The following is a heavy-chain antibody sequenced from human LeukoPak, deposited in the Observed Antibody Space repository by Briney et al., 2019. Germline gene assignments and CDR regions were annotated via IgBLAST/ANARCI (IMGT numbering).Heavy chain of an antibody. J-gene: IGHJ4*02. D-gene: IGHD6-19*01. V-gene: IGHV3-23*01. CDR1: GFTFSSYV. CDR3: AGPRIPGIAVAGIRVDY. Sequence: GGSLRLSCVASGFTFSSYVMSWVRQAPGKGLEWVSGIGGSGGSTYYADSVKGRFTISRDNSKNTLYVQMNSLRAEDTAVYYCAGPRIPGIAVAGIRVDYWGQGTLVTVSS. CDR2: IGGSGGST.